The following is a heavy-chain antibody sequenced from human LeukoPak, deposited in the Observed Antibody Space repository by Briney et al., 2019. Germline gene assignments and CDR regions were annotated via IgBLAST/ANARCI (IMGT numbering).Heavy chain of an antibody. D-gene: IGHD1-7*01. Sequence: GGSLRLSCVASGFTFSSYWMHWVRQAPGKGLEWVANIKQDGSEKYYVDSVKGRFTISRDNAKNSLYLQMNSLRAEDTAVYYRPRTVTTFWGYHMDVWGKGTTVIVSS. J-gene: IGHJ6*03. CDR3: PRTVTTFWGYHMDV. CDR1: GFTFSSYW. V-gene: IGHV3-7*01. CDR2: IKQDGSEK.